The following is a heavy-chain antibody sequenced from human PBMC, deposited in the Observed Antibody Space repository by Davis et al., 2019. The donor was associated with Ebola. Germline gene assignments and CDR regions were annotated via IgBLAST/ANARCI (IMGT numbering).Heavy chain of an antibody. J-gene: IGHJ4*02. D-gene: IGHD3-22*01. V-gene: IGHV3-23*01. CDR3: AKSGVAYDSSGYYDY. CDR2: ITGSGGSA. CDR1: GFSFRNYA. Sequence: GESLKISCVASGFSFRNYAMHWVRQAPGKGLEWVSTITGSGGSAYYADSVKGRFTISRDNSKNTLYLQMNSLRAEDTAVYYCAKSGVAYDSSGYYDYWGQGNLVTVSS.